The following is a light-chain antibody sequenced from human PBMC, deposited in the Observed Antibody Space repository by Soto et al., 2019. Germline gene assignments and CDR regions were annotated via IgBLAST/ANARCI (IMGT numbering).Light chain of an antibody. J-gene: IGLJ3*02. CDR1: SSNIGSNA. Sequence: QSVLTQPPSASGTPGQRVTISCSGSSSNIGSNAVNWYQQLPGTAPTLLIYSNNQRPSGVPDRFSGSKSGTSASLAVNGLQSEVEADYYCAAWDDSLNGPLFGGGTKLTVL. CDR3: AAWDDSLNGPL. V-gene: IGLV1-44*01. CDR2: SNN.